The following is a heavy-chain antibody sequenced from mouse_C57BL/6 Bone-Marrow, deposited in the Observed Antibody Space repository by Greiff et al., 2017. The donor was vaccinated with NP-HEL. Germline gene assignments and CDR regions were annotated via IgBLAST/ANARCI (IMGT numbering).Heavy chain of an antibody. CDR2: IDPSDSYT. J-gene: IGHJ2*01. V-gene: IGHV1-50*01. Sequence: QVQLQQPGAELVKPGASVKLSCKASGYTFTSYWMQWVKQRPGQGLEWIGEIDPSDSYTNYNQKFKGKATLTVDTSSSTAYMQLSSLTSEDSAVYYCARLPVITTVVATDYFYYWGQGTTLTVSS. CDR1: GYTFTSYW. CDR3: ARLPVITTVVATDYFYY. D-gene: IGHD1-1*01.